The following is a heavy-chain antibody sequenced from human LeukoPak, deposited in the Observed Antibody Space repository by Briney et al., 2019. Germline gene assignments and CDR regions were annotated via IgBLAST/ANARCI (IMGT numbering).Heavy chain of an antibody. CDR2: IGGSGTRT. D-gene: IGHD2-2*03. J-gene: IGHJ4*02. Sequence: GGSLRLSCSASGFTFTTYGMNWVRQAPGKGLEWVSGIGGSGTRTYYADSVKGRFTISRDNSKNTLYLQMNSLRDEDTAVYYCANDSGWILFDDWGQGTLVTVSS. V-gene: IGHV3-23*01. CDR3: ANDSGWILFDD. CDR1: GFTFTTYG.